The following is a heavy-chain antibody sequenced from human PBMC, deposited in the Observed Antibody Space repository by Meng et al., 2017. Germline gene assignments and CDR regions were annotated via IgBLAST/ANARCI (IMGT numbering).Heavy chain of an antibody. CDR2: INPKSGDT. CDR1: GYNFPDYY. CDR3: ARDEDISAAGKLFGDY. J-gene: IGHJ4*02. D-gene: IGHD6-25*01. Sequence: VPPVQSGAEVKKPGASVKVSCKPSGYNFPDYYIHWVRRAPGQGLEWMGRINPKSGDTHYAQKFQARVTMTGDTSISTAYMELSGLRSDDTAMYYCARDEDISAAGKLFGDYWGQGTLVTVSS. V-gene: IGHV1-2*06.